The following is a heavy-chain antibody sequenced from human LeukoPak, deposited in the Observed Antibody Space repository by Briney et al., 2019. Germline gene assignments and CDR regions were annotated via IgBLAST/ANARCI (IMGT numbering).Heavy chain of an antibody. Sequence: SETLSLTCTVSGGSISSYYWSWIRQPPGKGLEWIGYIYYSGSTNYNPSLKSRVAISVDTSKNQFSLKLSSVTAADTAVYYCARDLPPGDSSGWYALGYWGQGTLVNVSS. CDR2: IYYSGST. D-gene: IGHD6-19*01. CDR3: ARDLPPGDSSGWYALGY. J-gene: IGHJ4*02. V-gene: IGHV4-59*01. CDR1: GGSISSYY.